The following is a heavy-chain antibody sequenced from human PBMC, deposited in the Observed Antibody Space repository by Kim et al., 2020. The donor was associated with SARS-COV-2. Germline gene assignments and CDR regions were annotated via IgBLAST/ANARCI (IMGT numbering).Heavy chain of an antibody. J-gene: IGHJ4*02. Sequence: SETLSLTRTVSGGSISSGGYYWSWIRQHPGKGLEWIGYIYYSGSTYYNPSLKSRVTISVDTSKNQFSLKLSSVTAADTAVYYCARATTIFGVVIQSFDYWSQGNLVTVSS. V-gene: IGHV4-31*02. CDR2: IYYSGST. D-gene: IGHD3-3*01. CDR1: GGSISSGGYY. CDR3: ARATTIFGVVIQSFDY.